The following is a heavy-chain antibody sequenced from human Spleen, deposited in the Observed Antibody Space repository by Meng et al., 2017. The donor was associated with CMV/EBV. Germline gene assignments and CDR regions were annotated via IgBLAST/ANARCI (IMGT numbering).Heavy chain of an antibody. CDR3: ARDVVVPAAMGNWFDP. V-gene: IGHV4-38-2*02. CDR1: GYSISSGYY. Sequence: SETLSLTCTVSGYSISSGYYWGWIRQPPGKGLEWIVSIYHSGTTNYNPSLKSRVTISVDTSKNQFSLKLSSVTAADTAVYYCARDVVVPAAMGNWFDPWGQGTLVTVSS. J-gene: IGHJ5*02. D-gene: IGHD2-2*01. CDR2: IYHSGTT.